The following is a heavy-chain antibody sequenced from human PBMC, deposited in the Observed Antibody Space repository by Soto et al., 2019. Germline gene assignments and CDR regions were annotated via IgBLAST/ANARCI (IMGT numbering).Heavy chain of an antibody. CDR3: ARGTELGYRGLGVDY. V-gene: IGHV3-33*01. Sequence: QVQLVESGGGVVQPGRSLRLSCAASGFTFSSYGMHWVRQAPGKGLEWVAVIWYDGSNKYYADSVKGRVTISRDNSKNTAYLTINRRRADDATVSYGARGTELGYRGLGVDYWGQGTLVTVSS. CDR2: IWYDGSNK. J-gene: IGHJ4*02. CDR1: GFTFSSYG. D-gene: IGHD1-26*01.